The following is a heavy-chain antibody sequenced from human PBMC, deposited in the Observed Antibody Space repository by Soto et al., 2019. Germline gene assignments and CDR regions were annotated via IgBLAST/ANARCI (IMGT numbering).Heavy chain of an antibody. Sequence: QVQLQESGPGLVKPSGTLSLTCGVFGGSISNSNWWTWVRQPPGKGLEWIGEIYHSGSTNYNSSLMSRVTISLDKVNNQFSLKLTSVTAADTAVYYCAHRPTVGAAIWGQGTLVTVSS. J-gene: IGHJ4*02. CDR3: AHRPTVGAAI. CDR1: GGSISNSNW. D-gene: IGHD1-26*01. CDR2: IYHSGST. V-gene: IGHV4-4*02.